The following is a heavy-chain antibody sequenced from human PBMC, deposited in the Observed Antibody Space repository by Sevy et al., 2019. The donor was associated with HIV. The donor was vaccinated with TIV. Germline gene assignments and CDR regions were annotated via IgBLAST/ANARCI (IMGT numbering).Heavy chain of an antibody. D-gene: IGHD2-2*02. CDR1: GGTFSSYA. CDR2: IIPIFGTA. J-gene: IGHJ6*02. CDR3: ARDLRDIVVVPAAIASYYYYGMDV. Sequence: ASVKVSCKASGGTFSSYAISWVRQAPGQGLEWMGGIIPIFGTANYAQKFQGRGTITADESTSTAYMGLSSLRSEDTAVYYCARDLRDIVVVPAAIASYYYYGMDVWGQGTTVTVSS. V-gene: IGHV1-69*13.